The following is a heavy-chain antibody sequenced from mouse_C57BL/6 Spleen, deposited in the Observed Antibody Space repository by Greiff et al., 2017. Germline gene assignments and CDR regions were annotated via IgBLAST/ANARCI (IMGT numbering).Heavy chain of an antibody. CDR2: INPNNGGT. D-gene: IGHD2-4*01. V-gene: IGHV1-18*01. Sequence: EVQLQQSGPELVKPGASVKIPCKASGYTFTDYNMDWVKQSHGKSLEWIGDINPNNGGTIYNQKFKGKATLTVDKSSSTAYMELRSLTSEDTAVYYCARSDYDYDVKDYYAMDYWGQGASVTVSS. CDR3: ARSDYDYDVKDYYAMDY. J-gene: IGHJ4*01. CDR1: GYTFTDYN.